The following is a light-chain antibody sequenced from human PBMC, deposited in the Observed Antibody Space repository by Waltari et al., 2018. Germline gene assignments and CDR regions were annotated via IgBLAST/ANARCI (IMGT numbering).Light chain of an antibody. V-gene: IGKV1-33*01. CDR3: QQYCNVPRT. Sequence: DIQMTQSPSSLSASVGDRVTITCQPSQHVNKYLNWYKQKPGKAPNLLSFDASNLQIGVPSRFSGIGSGTHFTFTISSLQPEDIATYYCQQYCNVPRTFGQGTRLEIK. CDR1: QHVNKY. CDR2: DAS. J-gene: IGKJ5*01.